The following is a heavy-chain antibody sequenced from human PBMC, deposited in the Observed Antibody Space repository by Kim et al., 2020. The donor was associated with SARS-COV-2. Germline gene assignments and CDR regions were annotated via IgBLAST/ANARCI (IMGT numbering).Heavy chain of an antibody. CDR2: ISGSGGST. J-gene: IGHJ6*02. CDR1: GFTFSSYA. CDR3: AKSGLYSSGWTYYYYYYGMDV. V-gene: IGHV3-23*01. Sequence: GGSLRLSCAASGFTFSSYAMSWVRQAPGKGLEWVSAISGSGGSTYYADSVKGRFTISRDNSKNTLYLQMNSLRAEDTAVYYCAKSGLYSSGWTYYYYYYGMDVWGQGTTVTVSS. D-gene: IGHD6-19*01.